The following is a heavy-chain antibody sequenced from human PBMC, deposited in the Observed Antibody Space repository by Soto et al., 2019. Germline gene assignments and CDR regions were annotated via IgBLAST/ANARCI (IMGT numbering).Heavy chain of an antibody. CDR3: ARDFRPGLIVPTKSLFDP. J-gene: IGHJ5*02. D-gene: IGHD2-15*01. Sequence: GGSLRLSCEASGFPFSTYAMTWVRQVPGKGLEWVSTTSNGGSTEFAESVRGRFTVFRDNSKNTIYLQMSSLRAEGSAIYFCARDFRPGLIVPTKSLFDPWCKGAPLTISS. CDR2: TSNGGST. V-gene: IGHV3-23*01. CDR1: GFPFSTYA.